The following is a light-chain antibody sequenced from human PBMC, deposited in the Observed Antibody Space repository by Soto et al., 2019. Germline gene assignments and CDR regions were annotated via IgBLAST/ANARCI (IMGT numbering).Light chain of an antibody. CDR2: GAS. Sequence: EIVLTQSPGTLSLSPGERATLSCRASQTVNNNYLTWYQQTRGQAPRLLIYGASSMATGIPYKFSASGSGTDFTLTISRLEPEDFAVYYCQQYGTSPFTFGPGTKVDIK. CDR3: QQYGTSPFT. CDR1: QTVNNNY. J-gene: IGKJ3*01. V-gene: IGKV3-20*01.